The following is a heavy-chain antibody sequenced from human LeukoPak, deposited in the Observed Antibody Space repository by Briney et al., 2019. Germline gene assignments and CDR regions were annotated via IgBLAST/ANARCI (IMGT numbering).Heavy chain of an antibody. V-gene: IGHV1-8*03. J-gene: IGHJ4*02. CDR1: GYTFTSYD. CDR3: ARDEIAAAGTFGDY. CDR2: MNPNSGNT. Sequence: PGASVKVSCKASGYTFTSYDINWVRQATGQGLEWMGWMNPNSGNTGYAQKFQGRVTITRNTSISTAYMELSSLRSEDTAVYYCARDEIAAAGTFGDYWGQGTLVTVSS. D-gene: IGHD6-13*01.